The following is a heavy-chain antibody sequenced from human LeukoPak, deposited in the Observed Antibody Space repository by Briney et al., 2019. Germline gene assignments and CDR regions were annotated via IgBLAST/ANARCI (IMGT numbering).Heavy chain of an antibody. V-gene: IGHV3-15*01. Sequence: GGSLRLSCAASGFTFSNAWMSWVRQAPGKGLEWVGRIKSKTDGGTTDYAAPVKGRFTISRDDSKNTLYLQMNSLKTEDTAVYYCAKAHYDILTGSDYWGQGTLVTVSS. J-gene: IGHJ4*02. D-gene: IGHD3-9*01. CDR3: AKAHYDILTGSDY. CDR2: IKSKTDGGTT. CDR1: GFTFSNAW.